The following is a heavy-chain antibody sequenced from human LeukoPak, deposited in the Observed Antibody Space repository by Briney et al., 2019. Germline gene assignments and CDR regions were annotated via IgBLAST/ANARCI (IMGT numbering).Heavy chain of an antibody. V-gene: IGHV3-74*01. CDR3: IRTLIVATSPYMDV. CDR1: GITFRSYW. J-gene: IGHJ6*03. D-gene: IGHD5-12*01. Sequence: GGSLRLSCAASGITFRSYWMHWVRQAPGKGLVWASRVNSDGTGTTYADSVEGRFTISRDNAKNTVYLQMNSLRAGDTASYYCIRTLIVATSPYMDVWGKGTTVTVSS. CDR2: VNSDGTGT.